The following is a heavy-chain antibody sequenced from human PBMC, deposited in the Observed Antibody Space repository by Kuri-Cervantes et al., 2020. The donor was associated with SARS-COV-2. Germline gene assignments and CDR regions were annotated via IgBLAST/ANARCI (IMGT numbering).Heavy chain of an antibody. CDR2: ISYDGSNK. J-gene: IGHJ4*02. V-gene: IGHV3-30-3*01. CDR1: GFTFSSYA. D-gene: IGHD5-18*01. CDR3: ARQFRTWEGYSYGSGFDY. Sequence: GSLRLSCAASGFTFSSYAMHWVRQAPGKGLEWVAVISYDGSNKYYADSVKGRFTISRDNSKNTLYLQMNSLRAEDTAVYYCARQFRTWEGYSYGSGFDYWGQGTLVTVSS.